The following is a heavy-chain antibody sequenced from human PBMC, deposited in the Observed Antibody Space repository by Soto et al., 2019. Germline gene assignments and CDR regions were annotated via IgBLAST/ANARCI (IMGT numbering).Heavy chain of an antibody. J-gene: IGHJ3*02. Sequence: SETLSLTCTVSGGSLSSGDYYWSWLRQPPGKCLEWIGYIYYSGSTYYNPSLKSRVTISVDTSKNQFSLKLSSVTAADTAVYYCARVPHYDSRGGGSVDIWGQGTMVTVSS. CDR1: GGSLSSGDYY. CDR2: IYYSGST. V-gene: IGHV4-30-4*01. CDR3: ARVPHYDSRGGGSVDI. D-gene: IGHD3-22*01.